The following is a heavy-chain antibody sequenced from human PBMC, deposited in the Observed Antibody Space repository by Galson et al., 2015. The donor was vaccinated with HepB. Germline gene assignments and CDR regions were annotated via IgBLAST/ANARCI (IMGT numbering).Heavy chain of an antibody. J-gene: IGHJ1*01. CDR2: INPNSGGT. V-gene: IGHV1-2*06. D-gene: IGHD2-8*01. CDR3: AKERGAGKWYFQP. CDR1: GYAFTAYY. Sequence: SVKVSCKASGYAFTAYYMHWVRQAPGQGLEWMGRINPNSGGTDHAQKFQGRVTMTRDTSNTTAYMELSSLTSDDTAVYYCAKERGAGKWYFQPWGQGSLVTVSS.